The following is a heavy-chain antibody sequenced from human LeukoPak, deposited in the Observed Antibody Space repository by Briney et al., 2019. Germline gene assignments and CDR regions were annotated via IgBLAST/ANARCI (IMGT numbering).Heavy chain of an antibody. CDR1: GFTFSSYS. Sequence: KPGGSLRLSCADSGFTFSSYSMNWVRQAPGKGLEWVSSISSSSSYIYYADSVKGRFTTSRDNAKNSLNLQMNSLRAEDTAVYYCARDKDPIWFGESPGAFDIWGQGTMVTVSS. CDR2: ISSSSSYI. V-gene: IGHV3-21*01. D-gene: IGHD3-10*01. J-gene: IGHJ3*02. CDR3: ARDKDPIWFGESPGAFDI.